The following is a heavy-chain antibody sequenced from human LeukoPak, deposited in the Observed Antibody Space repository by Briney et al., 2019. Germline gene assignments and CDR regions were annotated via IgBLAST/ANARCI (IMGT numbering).Heavy chain of an antibody. J-gene: IGHJ4*02. CDR3: ARGPSGVVVITNYFDY. D-gene: IGHD3-22*01. CDR2: IKQDGSEK. CDR1: GFTFSSYW. Sequence: GGSLRLSCAASGFTFSSYWMSWVRQAPGKGLEWVTNIKQDGSEKYYVDSVKGRFTISRDNAKNSLYLQMNSLRAEDTAVYYCARGPSGVVVITNYFDYSGQGTLVTVSS. V-gene: IGHV3-7*01.